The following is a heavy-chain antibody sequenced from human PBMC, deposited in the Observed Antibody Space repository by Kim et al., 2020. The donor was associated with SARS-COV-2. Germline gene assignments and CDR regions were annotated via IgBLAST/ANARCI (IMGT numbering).Heavy chain of an antibody. CDR2: VNSNGSST. D-gene: IGHD3-16*01. J-gene: IGHJ4*02. CDR3: ASLSTGYGWDKFDY. Sequence: GGSLRLSCVASGFTFSSYWMHWVRQAPGKGLEWVSRVNSNGSSTCYADSVKGRFTISRDNARNTLYLQMNSLRAEDTAVYYCASLSTGYGWDKFDYWGEGTLVTVSS. CDR1: GFTFSSYW. V-gene: IGHV3-74*01.